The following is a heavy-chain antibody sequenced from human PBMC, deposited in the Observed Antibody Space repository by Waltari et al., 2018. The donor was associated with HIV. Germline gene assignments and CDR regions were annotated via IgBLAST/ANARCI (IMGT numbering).Heavy chain of an antibody. CDR1: GYPFTNYG. CDR3: ARGDRAFDV. V-gene: IGHV1-18*01. J-gene: IGHJ3*01. Sequence: QVQLLQSGSEVKRPGASVKVSCKTSGYPFTNYGISWVRQAPRQGLEWMGWISTYHGNTKFAQTHQARISMTIDTSRHTAYMDLRSLASDDTAVYYCARGDRAFDVWGQGTMVSVSS. CDR2: ISTYHGNT. D-gene: IGHD1-26*01.